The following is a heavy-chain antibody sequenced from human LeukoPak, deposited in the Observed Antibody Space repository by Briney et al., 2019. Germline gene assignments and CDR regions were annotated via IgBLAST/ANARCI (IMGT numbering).Heavy chain of an antibody. V-gene: IGHV4-38-2*02. Sequence: PSETLSLTCTVSGYSISSGYYWGWIRQPPGKGLEWIGSIYHSGSTYYNPSLKSRVTISVDTSKNQFSLKLSSVTAADTAVYYCARDRSMVRGIRDYWGQGTLVTVSS. CDR1: GYSISSGYY. CDR2: IYHSGST. J-gene: IGHJ4*02. CDR3: ARDRSMVRGIRDY. D-gene: IGHD3-10*01.